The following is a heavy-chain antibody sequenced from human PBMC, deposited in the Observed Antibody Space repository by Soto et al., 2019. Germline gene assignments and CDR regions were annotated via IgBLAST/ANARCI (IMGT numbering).Heavy chain of an antibody. V-gene: IGHV3-23*01. CDR3: AKGSGSYSSYYGMDV. J-gene: IGHJ6*02. D-gene: IGHD1-26*01. CDR2: ISGSGGST. Sequence: HPGGSLRLSCAASGFTFSSYAMSWVRQAPGKGLEWVSAISGSGGSTYYADSVKGRFTISRDNSKNTLYLQMNSLRAEDTAVYYCAKGSGSYSSYYGMDVWGQGTTVTVSS. CDR1: GFTFSSYA.